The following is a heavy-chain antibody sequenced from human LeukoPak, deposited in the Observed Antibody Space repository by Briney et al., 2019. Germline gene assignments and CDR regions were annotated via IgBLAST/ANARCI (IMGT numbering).Heavy chain of an antibody. Sequence: SETLSLTYTVSGGSISSSSYYWGWIRQPPGKGLEWIGSIYYSGSTYYNPSLKSRVTISVDTSKNQFSLKLSSVTAADTAVYYCARSRFSLGYGDYWGQGTLVTVSS. D-gene: IGHD5-18*01. CDR2: IYYSGST. CDR1: GGSISSSSYY. CDR3: ARSRFSLGYGDY. V-gene: IGHV4-39*01. J-gene: IGHJ4*02.